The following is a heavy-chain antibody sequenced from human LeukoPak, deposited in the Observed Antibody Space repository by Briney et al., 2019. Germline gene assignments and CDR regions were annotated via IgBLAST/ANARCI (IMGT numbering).Heavy chain of an antibody. D-gene: IGHD2-15*01. J-gene: IGHJ5*02. CDR2: IYYSGST. CDR3: ARGGRYCSGGSCYSLRWFDP. Sequence: PSETLSLTCTVSGGSISSYYWSWIRQPPGKGLEWIGYIYYSGSTNYNPSLKSRVTISVDTSKNQFSLKLSSVTAADTAVYYCARGGRYCSGGSCYSLRWFDPWGQGTLVTVSS. CDR1: GGSISSYY. V-gene: IGHV4-59*12.